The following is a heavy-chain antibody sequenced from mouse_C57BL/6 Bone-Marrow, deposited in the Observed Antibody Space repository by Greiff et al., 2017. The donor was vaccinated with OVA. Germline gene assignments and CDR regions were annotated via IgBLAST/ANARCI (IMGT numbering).Heavy chain of an antibody. J-gene: IGHJ3*01. V-gene: IGHV1-64*01. Sequence: VQLQQPGAELVKPGASVKLSCKASGYTFTSYWMHWVKQRPGQGLEWIGMIHPNSGSTNYNEKFKSKATLTVDKSSSTAYMQLSSLTSEDSAVYYCASGGGYDYDGRFAYWGQGTLVTVSA. CDR2: IHPNSGST. CDR3: ASGGGYDYDGRFAY. D-gene: IGHD2-4*01. CDR1: GYTFTSYW.